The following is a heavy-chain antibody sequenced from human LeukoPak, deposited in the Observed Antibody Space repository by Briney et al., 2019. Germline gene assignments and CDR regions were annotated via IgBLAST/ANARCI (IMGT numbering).Heavy chain of an antibody. V-gene: IGHV1-3*01. D-gene: IGHD3-10*01. CDR2: INAGNGNT. J-gene: IGHJ6*02. Sequence: ASVKVSCKASGYTCTSYAMHWVRQAPGQRLEWMGWINAGNGNTKYSQKFQGRVTITRDTSASTAYMELSSLRSEDTAVYYCARDGGGDSLWFGELLHYYYGMDVWGQGTTVTVSS. CDR1: GYTCTSYA. CDR3: ARDGGGDSLWFGELLHYYYGMDV.